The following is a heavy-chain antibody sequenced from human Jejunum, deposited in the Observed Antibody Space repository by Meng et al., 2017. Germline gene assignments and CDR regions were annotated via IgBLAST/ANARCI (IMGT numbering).Heavy chain of an antibody. D-gene: IGHD5-12*01. CDR2: ISYDGSNI. CDR1: GSSFSNYA. V-gene: IGHV3-30*04. Sequence: GESLKISCAASGSSFSNYAMHWVRQAPGKGLEWVALISYDGSNIYYADSVKGRFTISRDDSKNTLYLQMNSLRREDTAVYYCARDARTGYDSQLPPYWGQGTQVTVSS. CDR3: ARDARTGYDSQLPPY. J-gene: IGHJ4*01.